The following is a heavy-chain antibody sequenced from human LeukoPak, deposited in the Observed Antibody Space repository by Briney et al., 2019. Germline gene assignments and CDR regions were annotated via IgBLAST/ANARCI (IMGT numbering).Heavy chain of an antibody. D-gene: IGHD3-16*02. CDR3: ARGDYDYVWGSYRLFDY. V-gene: IGHV3-23*01. J-gene: IGHJ4*02. CDR1: GFTFSNYA. CDR2: ISGSGDNT. Sequence: GGSLRLSCAASGFTFSNYAMSWVRQAPGKGLEWVSAISGSGDNTYYADSVKGRFTISRDNSKNTLYLQMNSLRAEDTAVYYCARGDYDYVWGSYRLFDYWGQGTLVTVSS.